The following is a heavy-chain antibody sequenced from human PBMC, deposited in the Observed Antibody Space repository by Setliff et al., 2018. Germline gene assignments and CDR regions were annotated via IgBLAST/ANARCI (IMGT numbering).Heavy chain of an antibody. CDR2: IIPIFGTA. V-gene: IGHV1-69*13. D-gene: IGHD3-9*01. Sequence: SVKVSCKASGGTFSSYAISWVRQAPGQGLEWMGGIIPIFGTANYAQKFQGRVTITADESTSTAYMELSSLRSEDTAVYYCARVLEPNYDILTGYYYYYYYGMGVWGQGTTVTVSS. CDR3: ARVLEPNYDILTGYYYYYYYGMGV. CDR1: GGTFSSYA. J-gene: IGHJ6*02.